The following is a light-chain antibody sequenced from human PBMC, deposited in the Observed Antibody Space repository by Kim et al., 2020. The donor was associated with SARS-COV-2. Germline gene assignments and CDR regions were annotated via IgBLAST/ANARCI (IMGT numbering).Light chain of an antibody. CDR3: QHSYSTPYT. Sequence: SASVGDRVTITCRASQTISSYLNWYQQRPGEAPNRVIYAAYSLQSEVPSRFSGSGSGTDFTLTISSLQPEDFATYYCQHSYSTPYTFGQGTKLEI. V-gene: IGKV1-39*01. CDR2: AAY. CDR1: QTISSY. J-gene: IGKJ2*01.